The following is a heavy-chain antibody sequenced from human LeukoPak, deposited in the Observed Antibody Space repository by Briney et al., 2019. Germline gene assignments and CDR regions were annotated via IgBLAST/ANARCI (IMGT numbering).Heavy chain of an antibody. CDR1: GFTFSSYS. CDR3: ARESLGYCSGSTCYYFYMDF. Sequence: GGSLRHSCAASGFTFSSYSMNWVRQAPGKGLEWLSYISGSSSTIYYAESVKGRFTISRDNAKNSQYLQMNSLRAEDTAVYYCARESLGYCSGSTCYYFYMDFWGKGTTVTVSS. CDR2: ISGSSSTI. D-gene: IGHD2-15*01. J-gene: IGHJ6*03. V-gene: IGHV3-48*04.